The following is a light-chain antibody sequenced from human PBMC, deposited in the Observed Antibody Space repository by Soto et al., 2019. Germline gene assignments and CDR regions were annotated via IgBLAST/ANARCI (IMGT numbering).Light chain of an antibody. CDR3: QQRSNWHLT. CDR2: DAS. J-gene: IGKJ4*01. CDR1: QSVSSY. Sequence: EIVLTQSPATLSLSPGERATLSCRASQSVSSYLAWYQQKPGQAPRLLIYDASNRATGIPARFSGSGSGTDFTLTISSLEPEDFGVYYCQQRSNWHLTFGGGTKVEIK. V-gene: IGKV3-11*01.